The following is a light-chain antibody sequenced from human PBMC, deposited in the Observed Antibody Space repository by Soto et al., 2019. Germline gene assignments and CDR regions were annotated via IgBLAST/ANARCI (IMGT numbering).Light chain of an antibody. CDR3: QQYNNWSQIT. CDR1: QSVRSK. V-gene: IGKV3-15*01. Sequence: EVVMTQSPDTLSVSPGETVTLSCRASQSVRSKLAWYQQKPGQAPRLFIYGASTRATGIPARFSGSGSGTEFTLTISGLQSEDFAIYYCQQYNNWSQITFGQGTGLEIK. J-gene: IGKJ5*01. CDR2: GAS.